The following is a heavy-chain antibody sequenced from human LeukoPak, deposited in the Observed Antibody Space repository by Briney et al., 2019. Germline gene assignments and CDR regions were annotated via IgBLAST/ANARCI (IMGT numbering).Heavy chain of an antibody. CDR3: ARGEEYGSKTVHFDY. V-gene: IGHV4-4*02. J-gene: IGHJ4*02. CDR2: TYHGGSN. Sequence: SETLSLTCAVSGGSISSSRWWSSVRQPPGKGLEWIGETYHGGSNNYNPSLKSRVIISVDKSRNQFSLELRSVTAADTAVYYCARGEEYGSKTVHFDYWGQGILVTVSS. CDR1: GGSISSSRW. D-gene: IGHD3-10*01.